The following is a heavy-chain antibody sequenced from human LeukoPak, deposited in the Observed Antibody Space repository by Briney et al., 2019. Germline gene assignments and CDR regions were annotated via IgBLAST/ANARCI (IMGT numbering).Heavy chain of an antibody. V-gene: IGHV3-23*01. CDR2: ISGSGGST. D-gene: IGHD3-9*01. J-gene: IGHJ4*02. CDR1: GFTYSSYA. CDR3: AKSTLVRYFDWYDY. Sequence: GGSLRLSCAASGFTYSSYAMSWVRQAPGKGLEWVSAISGSGGSTYYADSVKGRFTISRDNSKNTLYLQMNSLRAEDTAVYYCAKSTLVRYFDWYDYWGQGTLVTVSS.